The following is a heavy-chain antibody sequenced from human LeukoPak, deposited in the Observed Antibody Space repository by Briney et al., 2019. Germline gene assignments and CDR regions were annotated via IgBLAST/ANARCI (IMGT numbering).Heavy chain of an antibody. D-gene: IGHD3-3*01. V-gene: IGHV1-2*02. CDR1: GYTFTGYY. Sequence: ASVKVSCKASGYTFTGYYMHWVRQAPGQGLEWMGWINPNSGGTNYAQKFQGRVTMTRDTSISTAYMELSRLRSDDTAVYYCARGEVVGIFGVVIPQGYYMDVWGKGTTVTVSS. J-gene: IGHJ6*03. CDR2: INPNSGGT. CDR3: ARGEVVGIFGVVIPQGYYMDV.